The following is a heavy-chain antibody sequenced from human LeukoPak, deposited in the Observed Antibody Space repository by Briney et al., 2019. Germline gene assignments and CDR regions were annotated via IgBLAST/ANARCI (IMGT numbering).Heavy chain of an antibody. CDR1: GFTFSSYD. V-gene: IGHV3-30*03. D-gene: IGHD3-22*01. CDR3: ARDGSPQWLSAENWFDP. CDR2: ISYDGSNK. Sequence: GGSLRLSCAASGFTFSSYDMHWVRQAPGKGLEWVAVISYDGSNKYYADSVKGRFTISRDNSKNTMYLQMNSLRAEDTAVYYCARDGSPQWLSAENWFDPWGQGTLVTVSS. J-gene: IGHJ5*02.